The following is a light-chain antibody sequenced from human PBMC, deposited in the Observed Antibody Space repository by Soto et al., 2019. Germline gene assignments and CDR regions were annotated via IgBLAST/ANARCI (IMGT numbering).Light chain of an antibody. V-gene: IGLV1-44*01. J-gene: IGLJ3*02. Sequence: QSVLTQPPSASGTPGQTVAISCSGSSSNIGSNTVNWYQQFPGTAPKLLIYGNNQRPSGVPDRLSGSKSDTSASLAISGLLYEDESDYYCATWDDSLNGWVFGGGTKLTVL. CDR2: GNN. CDR3: ATWDDSLNGWV. CDR1: SSNIGSNT.